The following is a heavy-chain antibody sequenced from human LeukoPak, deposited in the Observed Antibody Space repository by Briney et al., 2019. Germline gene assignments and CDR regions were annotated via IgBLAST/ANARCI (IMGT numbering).Heavy chain of an antibody. CDR2: ISAYNGNT. CDR3: ARVGRWFGEPYGMDV. CDR1: GYTFTSYG. D-gene: IGHD3-10*01. V-gene: IGHV1-18*01. J-gene: IGHJ6*02. Sequence: GASVKVSCKASGYTFTSYGISWVRQAPGQGLEWMGWISAYNGNTNYAQKLQGRVTMTTDTSTSTAYMELRSLISDDTAVYYCARVGRWFGEPYGMDVWGQGTTVTVSS.